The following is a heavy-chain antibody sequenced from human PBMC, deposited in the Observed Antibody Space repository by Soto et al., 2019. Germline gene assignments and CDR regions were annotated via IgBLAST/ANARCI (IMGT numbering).Heavy chain of an antibody. D-gene: IGHD3-10*02. V-gene: IGHV4-31*03. CDR1: GGSISSGDYY. CDR3: AREMFSRTCYPGD. CDR2: VYYSGIT. Sequence: QVQLQESGPGLVRPSQTLSLTCTVSGGSISSGDYYWSWIRQHPGRGLEWIGYVYYSGITFYNPSLKSRLTISVDTSKSQFYLRLGSVTAADTAVYYCAREMFSRTCYPGDWGQGTLVTVSS. J-gene: IGHJ4*02.